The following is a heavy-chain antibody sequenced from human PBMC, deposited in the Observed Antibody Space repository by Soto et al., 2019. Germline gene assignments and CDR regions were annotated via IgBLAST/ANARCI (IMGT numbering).Heavy chain of an antibody. D-gene: IGHD3-22*01. Sequence: VQLVQSGAEVKKPGSSVKVSCKASGGTFSSYAISWVRQAPGQGLEWMGGIIPIFGTANYAQKFQGRVTITADESTTTAYMELSSLRSEDTAVYYCARWTSRTRYYDSSGYCAFDIWGQGTMVTVSS. CDR3: ARWTSRTRYYDSSGYCAFDI. V-gene: IGHV1-69*01. CDR1: GGTFSSYA. CDR2: IIPIFGTA. J-gene: IGHJ3*02.